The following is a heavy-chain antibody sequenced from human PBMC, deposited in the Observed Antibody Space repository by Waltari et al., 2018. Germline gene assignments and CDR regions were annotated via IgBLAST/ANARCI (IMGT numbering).Heavy chain of an antibody. J-gene: IGHJ4*02. CDR1: GGSISSGSYY. CDR3: ARRRDYYFDY. CDR2: IYTSGST. Sequence: QVQLQESGPGLVKPSQTLSLTCTVSGGSISSGSYYWSWIRQPAGKGLEWIGRIYTSGSTNYNPSLKRRVTISVDTSKNQFSLKLSSVTAADTAVYYCARRRDYYFDYWGQGTLVTVSS. V-gene: IGHV4-61*02.